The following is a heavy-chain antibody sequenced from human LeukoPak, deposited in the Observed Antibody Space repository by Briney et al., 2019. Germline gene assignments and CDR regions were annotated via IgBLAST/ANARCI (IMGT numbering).Heavy chain of an antibody. J-gene: IGHJ6*02. CDR2: ISSSGSTI. D-gene: IGHD2-2*02. CDR3: ARLIGYCSSTSCYSGMDV. Sequence: GGSLRLSCAASGFTFSDYYMSWIRQAPGKGLEWVSYISSSGSTIYYADSVKGRFTISRDNAKNSLYLQMSSLRAEDTAVYYCARLIGYCSSTSCYSGMDVWGQGTTVTVSS. V-gene: IGHV3-11*01. CDR1: GFTFSDYY.